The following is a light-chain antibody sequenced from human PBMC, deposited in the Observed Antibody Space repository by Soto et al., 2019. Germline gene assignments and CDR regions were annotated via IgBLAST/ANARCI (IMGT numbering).Light chain of an antibody. V-gene: IGLV2-8*01. CDR3: SSYTGGNPSYV. CDR2: EVT. Sequence: ALTQPPSASGSPGQSVTISCTGTSSDVGGYDYVSWYQQHPGKAPKLMIYEVTIRPSGVSDRFSGSKSGNTASLTVSGLQAEDEADYYCSSYTGGNPSYVFGTGTKATVL. J-gene: IGLJ1*01. CDR1: SSDVGGYDY.